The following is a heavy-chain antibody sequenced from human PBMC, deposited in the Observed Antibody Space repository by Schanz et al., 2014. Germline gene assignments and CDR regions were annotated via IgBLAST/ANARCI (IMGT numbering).Heavy chain of an antibody. D-gene: IGHD4-17*01. CDR3: ATLDYADSVS. Sequence: QGQLVQSGPEVKEPGASVKVSCEASRYTFNTYGLNWVRQAPGQGLEWMGRVIPILGVTHYAQKFQGRVTITADNATTTAYMELNSLNSDDSAVYYCATLDYADSVSWGQGTLVTVSS. CDR1: RYTFNTYG. V-gene: IGHV1-69*04. J-gene: IGHJ5*02. CDR2: VIPILGVT.